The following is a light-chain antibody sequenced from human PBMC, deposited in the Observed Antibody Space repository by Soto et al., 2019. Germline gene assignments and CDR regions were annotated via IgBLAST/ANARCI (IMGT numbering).Light chain of an antibody. CDR1: QSISSW. J-gene: IGKJ1*01. CDR3: QPYTAYPLT. Sequence: STLSASVGDRFTITCRASQSISSWLAWYQQTPGKAPKLLIYKASSLESGVPSRFSGSGSGTEFTLTISSLQPDDFATYYCQPYTAYPLTFGQETK. V-gene: IGKV1-5*03. CDR2: KAS.